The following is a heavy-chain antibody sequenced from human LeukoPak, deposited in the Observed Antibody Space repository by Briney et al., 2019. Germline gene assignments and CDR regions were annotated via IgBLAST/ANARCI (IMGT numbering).Heavy chain of an antibody. Sequence: QSGGSLRLSCAASGFTVSSNYMSWVRQAPGKGLEWVSAIYSGGSTYYADSVKGRFTISRDNSKNTLYLQMNSLRAEDTAVYYCARSGSTSCSKMGCYFDYWGQGTLVTVSS. D-gene: IGHD2-2*01. CDR3: ARSGSTSCSKMGCYFDY. CDR1: GFTVSSNY. J-gene: IGHJ4*02. V-gene: IGHV3-66*01. CDR2: IYSGGST.